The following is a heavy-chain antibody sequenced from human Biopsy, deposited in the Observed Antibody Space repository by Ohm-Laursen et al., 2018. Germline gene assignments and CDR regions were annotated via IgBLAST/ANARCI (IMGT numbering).Heavy chain of an antibody. D-gene: IGHD2-2*01. CDR2: FAPENGKT. Sequence: AASVKASCKISGYTLTDLSMHWVRQAPGKGLEWTGGFAPENGKTIYAQKFQGRVTMTEDTSTDTAYMELSNLRSDDTAVYYCARDYQPKIMTIHYYYYGMDVWGLGTTVTVSS. J-gene: IGHJ6*02. CDR1: GYTLTDLS. V-gene: IGHV1-24*01. CDR3: ARDYQPKIMTIHYYYYGMDV.